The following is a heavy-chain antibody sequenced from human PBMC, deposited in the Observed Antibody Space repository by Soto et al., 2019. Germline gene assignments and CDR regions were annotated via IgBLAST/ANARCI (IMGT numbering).Heavy chain of an antibody. Sequence: ASVKVSCKASGYTFISYGISWVRQAPGQGLEWMGWINAYNGNTKYAQKLQGRVTMTTDTSTSTAYMELRSLRSDDTAVYYCARDQAMAQFDYWGQGTLVTVSS. D-gene: IGHD5-18*01. CDR1: GYTFISYG. V-gene: IGHV1-18*01. CDR3: ARDQAMAQFDY. CDR2: INAYNGNT. J-gene: IGHJ4*02.